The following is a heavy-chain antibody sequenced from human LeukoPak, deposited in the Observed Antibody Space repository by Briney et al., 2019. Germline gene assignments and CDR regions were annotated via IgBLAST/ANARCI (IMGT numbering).Heavy chain of an antibody. Sequence: SETLSLTCTVSGYSISSGFYWGWIRQPPGKGLECTGSIYHSGTTYYNPSLKSRVTISVDTSKNQFSLKLSSVTAADTAVYYCAIFTFGGIIAPDYWGQGTLVTVSS. CDR3: AIFTFGGIIAPDY. D-gene: IGHD3-16*02. CDR1: GYSISSGFY. J-gene: IGHJ4*02. V-gene: IGHV4-38-2*02. CDR2: IYHSGTT.